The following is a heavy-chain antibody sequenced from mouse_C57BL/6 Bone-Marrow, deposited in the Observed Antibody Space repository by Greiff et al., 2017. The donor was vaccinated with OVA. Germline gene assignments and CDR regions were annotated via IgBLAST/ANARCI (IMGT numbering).Heavy chain of an antibody. CDR2: INPNNGGT. Sequence: VQLQQSGPELVKPGASVKMSCKASGYTFTDYNMHWVKQSHGKSLEWIGYINPNNGGTSYNQKFKGKATLTVNKSSSTAYMELRSLTSEDSAVYYCADDGYLVYAMDYWGQGTSVTVSS. CDR1: GYTFTDYN. D-gene: IGHD2-3*01. V-gene: IGHV1-22*01. CDR3: ADDGYLVYAMDY. J-gene: IGHJ4*01.